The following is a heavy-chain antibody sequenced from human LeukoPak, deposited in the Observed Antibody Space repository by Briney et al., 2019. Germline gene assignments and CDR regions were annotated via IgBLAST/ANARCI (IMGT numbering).Heavy chain of an antibody. J-gene: IGHJ3*02. V-gene: IGHV4-59*12. CDR3: ARGWDILTGSEAFDI. D-gene: IGHD3-9*01. Sequence: SETLSLTCTVSGGSISSYYWSWIRQPPGKGLEWIGYIYYSGSTNYNPSLKSRVTISVDTSKNQFSLKLSSVTAADTAVYYCARGWDILTGSEAFDIWGQGTMVTVSS. CDR2: IYYSGST. CDR1: GGSISSYY.